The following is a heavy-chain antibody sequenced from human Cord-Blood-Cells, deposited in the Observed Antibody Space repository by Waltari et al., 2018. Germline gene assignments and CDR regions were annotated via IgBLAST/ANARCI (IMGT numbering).Heavy chain of an antibody. D-gene: IGHD6-6*01. CDR3: ARDSSSSFAFDI. Sequence: EVQLVETGGGVIQPGVSLSLSLAASGVTVSSNYLSWVRHAPGKGLEWVSVIYSGSSTYYADSVKGRFTISRDNSKNTLYLQMNSLRAEDTAVYYCARDSSSSFAFDIWGQGTMVTVSS. CDR1: GVTVSSNY. J-gene: IGHJ3*02. V-gene: IGHV3-53*02. CDR2: IYSGSST.